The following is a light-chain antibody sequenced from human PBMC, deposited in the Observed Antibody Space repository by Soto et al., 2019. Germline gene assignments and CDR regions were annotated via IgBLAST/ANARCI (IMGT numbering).Light chain of an antibody. CDR2: SAS. CDR1: QGISSY. CDR3: QQLNSYPLT. V-gene: IGKV1-9*01. J-gene: IGKJ2*01. Sequence: DIQLTQSPSFLSASVGDRVTITCRASQGISSYLAWYQQNPGKAPKLLIYSASTLHSGVPSRFNSSGSGTEFTITINRLQPEDFANDYCQQLNSYPLTFGPVTKLDIK.